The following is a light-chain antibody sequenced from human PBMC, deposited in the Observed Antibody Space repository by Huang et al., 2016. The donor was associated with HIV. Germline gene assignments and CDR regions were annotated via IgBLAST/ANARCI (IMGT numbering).Light chain of an antibody. V-gene: IGKV3-20*01. Sequence: EIVLTQSPGTLSLSPGERATLSCRASQSVSSSYLAWYQQKSGQAPRRLISGASRRAAGIPDRFSGSVSGTDFTLTISRLEPEDFAVYYCQQYGTTPQTFGQGTKLEIK. J-gene: IGKJ2*01. CDR3: QQYGTTPQT. CDR1: QSVSSSY. CDR2: GAS.